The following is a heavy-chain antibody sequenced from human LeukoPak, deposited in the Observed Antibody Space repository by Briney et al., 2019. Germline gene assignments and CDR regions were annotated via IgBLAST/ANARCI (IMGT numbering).Heavy chain of an antibody. CDR1: GYTFTSYG. CDR3: ARVFEVLSRYCSGGSCYSGGWFDP. Sequence: ASVKVSCKASGYTFTSYGISWVRQAPGQGLEWMGWISPYNGNTNYAQKLQGRVTMTTDTSTSTAYMELRSLRSDDTAVYYCARVFEVLSRYCSGGSCYSGGWFDPWGQGTLVTVSS. CDR2: ISPYNGNT. V-gene: IGHV1-18*01. J-gene: IGHJ5*02. D-gene: IGHD2-15*01.